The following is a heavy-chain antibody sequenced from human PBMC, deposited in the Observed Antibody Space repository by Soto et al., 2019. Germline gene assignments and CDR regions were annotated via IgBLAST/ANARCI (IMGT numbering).Heavy chain of an antibody. D-gene: IGHD3-3*01. Sequence: AEPLSRTFTVSGGSVSSKSHYWSWIRQTPVKVLAWVGYIYYTGSTNYNPSLKGRFTMSVHTSRDKVSLRLRSVTRADMALYYCARDTYDFRSGSYCYAMEVCGQGPKFT. CDR1: GGSVSSKSHY. CDR3: ARDTYDFRSGSYCYAMEV. J-gene: IGHJ6*02. CDR2: IYYTGST. V-gene: IGHV4-61*01.